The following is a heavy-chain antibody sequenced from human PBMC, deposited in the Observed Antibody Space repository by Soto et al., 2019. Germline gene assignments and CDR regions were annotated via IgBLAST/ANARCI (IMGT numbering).Heavy chain of an antibody. Sequence: VQLVESGGGLVQPGRSLRLSCAGSGFTFEDYAMHWVRQRPGKGLEWVSGISWHSGSIDYAVSVKGRFTISRDNAKNSLYLQMNSLRDEDTALYYCATSGGLLWFGEPLRYWGQGTLVTVSS. V-gene: IGHV3-9*01. CDR2: ISWHSGSI. D-gene: IGHD3-10*01. J-gene: IGHJ4*02. CDR3: ATSGGLLWFGEPLRY. CDR1: GFTFEDYA.